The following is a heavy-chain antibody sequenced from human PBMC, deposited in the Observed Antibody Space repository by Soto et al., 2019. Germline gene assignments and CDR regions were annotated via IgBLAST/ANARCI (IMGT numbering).Heavy chain of an antibody. D-gene: IGHD5-18*01. Sequence: GESLKISCKGSGYTFTTYWIGWVRQMPGKGLEWMGIIYPGDSDIRYSPSFQGQVTISADKSISTAYLQWSSLKASDTAMYYCARIPGYSYGSWDYYYYGMDVWGQGTTVTVSS. V-gene: IGHV5-51*01. CDR1: GYTFTTYW. CDR3: ARIPGYSYGSWDYYYYGMDV. J-gene: IGHJ6*02. CDR2: IYPGDSDI.